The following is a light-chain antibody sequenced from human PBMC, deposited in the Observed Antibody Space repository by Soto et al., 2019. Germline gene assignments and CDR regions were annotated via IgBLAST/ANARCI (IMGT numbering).Light chain of an antibody. CDR1: QNIKNY. Sequence: DIEVSQSPSSLSASVGDKVTITFLASQNIKNYLSWYQQKPGKAPKLLIYTASSLQSGVPSRFSGSGFGTDFSLTIDSLQSEDFSSYYIQQSYSPPWTVGRGTKVDIK. CDR3: QQSYSPPWT. J-gene: IGKJ1*01. CDR2: TAS. V-gene: IGKV1-39*01.